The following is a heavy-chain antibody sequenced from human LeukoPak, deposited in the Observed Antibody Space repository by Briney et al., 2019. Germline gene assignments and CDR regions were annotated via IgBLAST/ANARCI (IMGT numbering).Heavy chain of an antibody. V-gene: IGHV4-59*08. CDR1: GGSISTYY. J-gene: IGHJ6*02. CDR3: ARCSRGTSVGMDV. CDR2: IHNSGTT. Sequence: PSETLSLTCTVSGGSISTYYWSWIRQSPGRGLEWIGYIHNSGTTNYNPSLKSRVTFSVDTSNNQFSLKLSSVTAADTAVYYCARCSRGTSVGMDVWGQGTTVTVSS. D-gene: IGHD1-1*01.